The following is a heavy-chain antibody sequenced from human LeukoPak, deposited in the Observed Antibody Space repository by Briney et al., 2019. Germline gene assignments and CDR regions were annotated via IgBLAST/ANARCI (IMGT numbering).Heavy chain of an antibody. V-gene: IGHV4-59*01. CDR3: ATSLPDAGVATANTFDY. Sequence: PSETLSLTCTVSGGSISSYYWSWIRQPPGKGLEWLGYIYYSGSTNYNPSLKSRVTISLDTSKNQFSLKLSSVTAADTAIYYCATSLPDAGVATANTFDYWGQGTLVTVSS. CDR1: GGSISSYY. D-gene: IGHD2-21*02. J-gene: IGHJ4*02. CDR2: IYYSGST.